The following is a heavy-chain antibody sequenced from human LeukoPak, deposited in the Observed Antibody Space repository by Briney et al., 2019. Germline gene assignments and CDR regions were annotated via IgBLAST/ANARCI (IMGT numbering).Heavy chain of an antibody. J-gene: IGHJ4*02. D-gene: IGHD5-24*01. CDR1: GGTLSSYA. CDR3: ARGEMATTWGFDY. CDR2: IIPIFGTA. V-gene: IGHV1-69*05. Sequence: RASVKVSCKASGGTLSSYAISWVRQAPGQGLEWMGRIIPIFGTANYAQKFQGRVTITTDESTSTAYMELSSLRSEDTAVYYCARGEMATTWGFDYWGQGTLVTVSS.